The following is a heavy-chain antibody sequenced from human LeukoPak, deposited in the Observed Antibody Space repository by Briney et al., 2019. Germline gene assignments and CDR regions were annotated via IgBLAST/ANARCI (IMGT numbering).Heavy chain of an antibody. CDR1: GFTFSSYE. J-gene: IGHJ4*02. Sequence: GGSLRLSCAASGFTFSSYEMNWVRQAPGKGLEWLSYINYNGESIYYADSVKGRFTVSRDNSQNTLSLQMNSLRPEDTAVFYCARKGSSSWYGGGWAYWGQGVLVTVSS. D-gene: IGHD6-13*01. V-gene: IGHV3-48*03. CDR2: INYNGESI. CDR3: ARKGSSSWYGGGWAY.